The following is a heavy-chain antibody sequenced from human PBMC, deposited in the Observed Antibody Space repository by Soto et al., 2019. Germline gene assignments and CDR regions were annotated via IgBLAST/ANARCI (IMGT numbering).Heavy chain of an antibody. CDR2: ISSSGSTI. J-gene: IGHJ4*02. CDR1: GFTFSDYY. V-gene: IGHV3-11*01. CDR3: ARDSSSAFYDYIWGSYRSTRFFDY. Sequence: PGGSLRLSCAASGFTFSDYYMSWIRQAPGKGLEWVSYISSSGSTIYYADSVKGRFTISRDNAKNSLYLQMNSLRAEDTAVYYCARDSSSAFYDYIWGSYRSTRFFDYWGQGTLVTVSS. D-gene: IGHD3-16*02.